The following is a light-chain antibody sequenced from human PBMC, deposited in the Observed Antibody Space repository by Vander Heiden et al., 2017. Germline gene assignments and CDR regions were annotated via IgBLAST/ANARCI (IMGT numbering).Light chain of an antibody. CDR1: SSNIGSRT. CDR2: SNN. V-gene: IGLV1-44*01. J-gene: IGLJ3*02. Sequence: QSVLTQPPSASGTPGQRVTISCSGSSSNIGSRTVNWYQHLPGTAPELLIYSNNQRPSGVPDRISASKSGTSASLAVSGLQSEDEADYYCSAWDNSLNAWVFGGGTKLTVL. CDR3: SAWDNSLNAWV.